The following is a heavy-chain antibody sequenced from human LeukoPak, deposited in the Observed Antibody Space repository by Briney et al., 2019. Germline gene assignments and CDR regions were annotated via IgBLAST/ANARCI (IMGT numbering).Heavy chain of an antibody. Sequence: SETLSLTCNVSGGSIRGYYWSWIRQSPEKGLEWIGYIYSSGSTNYNPSLKSRVTMSVDTSKNQLSLKVSSVTAADTAVYYCARAIYYYDSSEKRHYYYMDVWGKGTTVTVSS. CDR1: GGSIRGYY. V-gene: IGHV4-59*01. D-gene: IGHD3-22*01. CDR3: ARAIYYYDSSEKRHYYYMDV. CDR2: IYSSGST. J-gene: IGHJ6*03.